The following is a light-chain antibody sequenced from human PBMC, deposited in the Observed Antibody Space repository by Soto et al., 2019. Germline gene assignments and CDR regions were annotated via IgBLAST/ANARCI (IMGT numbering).Light chain of an antibody. V-gene: IGKV3-20*01. J-gene: IGKJ5*01. CDR3: QQYGSSPPIT. CDR2: GAS. CDR1: QTVSSSH. Sequence: EIVLTQSPGTLSLSPGERATLSCRASQTVSSSHLVWYQQKPGQSPRLLIYGASSRATGIPDRFSGSGSGTDFTLTISRLGPEDFAVYYCQQYGSSPPITFGQGTRLEIK.